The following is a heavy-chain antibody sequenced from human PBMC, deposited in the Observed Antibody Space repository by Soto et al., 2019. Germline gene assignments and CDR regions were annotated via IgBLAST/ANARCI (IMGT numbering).Heavy chain of an antibody. D-gene: IGHD2-2*02. J-gene: IGHJ6*02. Sequence: PGGSLRLSCAASGFTFSSYGMHWVRQAPGKGLEWVAVISYDGSNKYYADSVKGRFTISRDNSKNTLYLQMNSLRAEDTAVYYCAKVGGCSSTSCYKIYYYYGMDVWGQGTTVTVSS. CDR2: ISYDGSNK. CDR3: AKVGGCSSTSCYKIYYYYGMDV. V-gene: IGHV3-30*18. CDR1: GFTFSSYG.